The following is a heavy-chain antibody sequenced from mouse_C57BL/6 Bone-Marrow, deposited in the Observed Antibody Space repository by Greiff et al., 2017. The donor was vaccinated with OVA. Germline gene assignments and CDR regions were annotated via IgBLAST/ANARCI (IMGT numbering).Heavy chain of an antibody. J-gene: IGHJ3*01. D-gene: IGHD2-5*01. CDR2: INPNNGGT. Sequence: EVQLKESGPELVKPGASVKIPCKASGYTFTDYNMDWVKQSHGKSLEWIGDINPNNGGTIYNQKFKGKATLTVDKSSSTAYMELRSLTSEDTAVYYCARGNYSNWAWFAYWGQGTLVTVSA. CDR3: ARGNYSNWAWFAY. V-gene: IGHV1-18*01. CDR1: GYTFTDYN.